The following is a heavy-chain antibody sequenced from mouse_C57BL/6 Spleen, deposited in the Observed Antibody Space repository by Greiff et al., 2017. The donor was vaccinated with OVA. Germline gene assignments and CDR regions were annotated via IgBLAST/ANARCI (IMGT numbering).Heavy chain of an antibody. J-gene: IGHJ2*01. CDR1: GYSITSGYY. Sequence: VQLQQSGPGLVKPSQSLSLTCSVTGYSITSGYYWNWIRQFPGNKLEWMGYISYDGSNNYNPSLKNRISITRDTSKNQFFLKLNSVTTEDTATYYCARGDSNYDYWGQGTTLTVSS. CDR2: ISYDGSN. V-gene: IGHV3-6*01. D-gene: IGHD2-5*01. CDR3: ARGDSNYDY.